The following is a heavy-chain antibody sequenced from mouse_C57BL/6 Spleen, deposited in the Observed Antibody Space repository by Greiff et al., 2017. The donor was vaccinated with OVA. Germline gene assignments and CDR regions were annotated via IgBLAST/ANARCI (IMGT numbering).Heavy chain of an antibody. Sequence: QVQLQQSGPELVKPGASVKISCKASGYAFSSSWMNWVKQRPGKGLEWIGRIYPGDGDTNYNGKFKGKATLTADKSSSTAYMQLSSLTSEDSAVYCCARGGRGPYYFDYWGQGTTLTVSS. CDR2: IYPGDGDT. CDR1: GYAFSSSW. CDR3: ARGGRGPYYFDY. J-gene: IGHJ2*01. V-gene: IGHV1-82*01.